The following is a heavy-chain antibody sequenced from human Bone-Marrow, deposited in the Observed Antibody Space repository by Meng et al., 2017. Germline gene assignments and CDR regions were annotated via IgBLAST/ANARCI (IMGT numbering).Heavy chain of an antibody. D-gene: IGHD1-14*01. V-gene: IGHV3-21*01. CDR3: ARGLRIRAPGRVYDY. J-gene: IGHJ4*02. CDR1: GFTFSSYS. CDR2: ISSSSSYI. Sequence: GESLKISCAASGFTFSSYSMNWVRQAPGKGLEWVSSISSSSSYIYYADSVKGRFTISRDNAKNSLYLQMNSLRAEDTAVYYCARGLRIRAPGRVYDYWGQGTLVTVLL.